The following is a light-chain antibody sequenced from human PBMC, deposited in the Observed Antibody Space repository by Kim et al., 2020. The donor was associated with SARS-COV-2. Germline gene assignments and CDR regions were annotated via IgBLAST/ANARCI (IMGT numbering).Light chain of an antibody. Sequence: RQTATLTCTGNSNNIGNQGAAWLQQHQGHPPKLLSYGDNNRPSGISDRLSASRSGNTASLTITGLQPEDEADYFCSAWDNSLSVWVFGGGTKLTVL. CDR3: SAWDNSLSVWV. J-gene: IGLJ3*02. V-gene: IGLV10-54*01. CDR1: SNNIGNQG. CDR2: GDN.